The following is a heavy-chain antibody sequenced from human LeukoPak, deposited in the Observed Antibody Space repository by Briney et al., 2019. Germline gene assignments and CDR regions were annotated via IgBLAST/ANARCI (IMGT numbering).Heavy chain of an antibody. CDR2: ISDNAGDQ. D-gene: IGHD2-8*01. CDR3: VKDSEEMVPRGCLDY. V-gene: IGHV3-30*02. Sequence: GGSLRLSCTASGFMFRSYGMNWVRQAPGKGLEWVAFISDNAGDQYYGDTVRGRATVSRDNVRKALFLQIDSLRPEDTAVYYCVKDSEEMVPRGCLDYWGKGTLVTVSS. J-gene: IGHJ4*02. CDR1: GFMFRSYG.